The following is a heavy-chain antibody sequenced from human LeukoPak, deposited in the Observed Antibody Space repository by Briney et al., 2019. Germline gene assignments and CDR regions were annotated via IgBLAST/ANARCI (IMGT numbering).Heavy chain of an antibody. CDR1: GYSFTSYW. Sequence: GESLKISCKGSGYSFTSYWIGWVRQMPGKGLEWMGIIYPGDSDTRYSPSFRGQVTISADESISTAYLQWCSLKASDTAMYYCARPLWSGSNWFDPWGQGTLVTVSS. V-gene: IGHV5-51*01. J-gene: IGHJ5*02. CDR3: ARPLWSGSNWFDP. CDR2: IYPGDSDT. D-gene: IGHD3-3*01.